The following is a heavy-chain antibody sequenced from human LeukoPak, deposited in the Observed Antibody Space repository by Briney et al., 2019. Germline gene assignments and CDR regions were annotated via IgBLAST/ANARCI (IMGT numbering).Heavy chain of an antibody. Sequence: PSQTLSLTCTVSGGSINRGSYYWTWIRQPAGKGLEWIGHIYTSGTTSYNSSLKSRLDISLDTSKNQVSLTLRSVTAADTAVYYCARESSAAAGDYWGQGTLVTVSS. CDR1: GGSINRGSYY. D-gene: IGHD6-13*01. CDR3: ARESSAAAGDY. V-gene: IGHV4-61*09. CDR2: IYTSGTT. J-gene: IGHJ4*02.